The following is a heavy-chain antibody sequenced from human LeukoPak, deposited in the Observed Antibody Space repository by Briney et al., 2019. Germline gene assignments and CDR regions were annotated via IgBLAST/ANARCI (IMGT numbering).Heavy chain of an antibody. J-gene: IGHJ4*02. V-gene: IGHV3-21*01. Sequence: GGSLRLSCAASGFTFSSYSMNWVRQAPGEGLEWVSAISSSSSYIYYADSVKGRFTISRDNAKNSLYLQMNSRRAEDTAVYFCAGGGGSYGGKLGYYFDYWGQGTLVTVSS. CDR3: AGGGGSYGGKLGYYFDY. CDR2: ISSSSSYI. CDR1: GFTFSSYS. D-gene: IGHD4-23*01.